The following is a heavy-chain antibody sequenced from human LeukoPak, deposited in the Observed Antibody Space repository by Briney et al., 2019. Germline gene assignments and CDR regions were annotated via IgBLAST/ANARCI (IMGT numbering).Heavy chain of an antibody. J-gene: IGHJ4*02. V-gene: IGHV4-38-2*02. CDR2: ISHSGPS. Sequence: SETLSLTCTVSGYSISSIYYWGWIRQPPGKGLEWIGSISHSGPSAYNPSLRSRVTMSLDTSRSQFSLKLSSVAAADTAVYYCVRSYASSGLDHWGQGTLVTVSS. CDR3: VRSYASSGLDH. CDR1: GYSISSIYY. D-gene: IGHD3-16*01.